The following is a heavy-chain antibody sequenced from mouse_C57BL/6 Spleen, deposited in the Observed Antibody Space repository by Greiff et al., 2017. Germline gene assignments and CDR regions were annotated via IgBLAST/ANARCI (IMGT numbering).Heavy chain of an antibody. CDR2: ISYDGSN. CDR3: ARRGYYGSREVDWYFDV. Sequence: EVQLQQSGPGLVKPSQSLSLTCSVTGYSITSGYYWNWIRQFPGNKLEWMGYISYDGSNNYNPSLKNRISITRDTSKNQFFLKLNSVTTEDTATYYCARRGYYGSREVDWYFDVWGTGTTVTVSS. J-gene: IGHJ1*03. V-gene: IGHV3-6*01. CDR1: GYSITSGYY. D-gene: IGHD1-1*01.